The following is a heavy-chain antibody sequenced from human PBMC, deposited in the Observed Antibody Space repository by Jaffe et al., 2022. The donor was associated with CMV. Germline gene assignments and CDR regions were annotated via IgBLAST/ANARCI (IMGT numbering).Heavy chain of an antibody. CDR1: GYTFTSYD. J-gene: IGHJ6*02. CDR3: LVDSSSWYGRGDNEGSDV. CDR2: MNPNSGNT. D-gene: IGHD6-13*01. V-gene: IGHV1-8*01. Sequence: QVQLVQSGAEVKKPGASVKVSCKASGYTFTSYDINWVRQATGQGLEWMGWMNPNSGNTGYAQKFQGRVTMTRNTSISTAYMELSSLRSEDTAVYYCLVDSSSWYGRGDNEGSDVWGQGTTVTVSS.